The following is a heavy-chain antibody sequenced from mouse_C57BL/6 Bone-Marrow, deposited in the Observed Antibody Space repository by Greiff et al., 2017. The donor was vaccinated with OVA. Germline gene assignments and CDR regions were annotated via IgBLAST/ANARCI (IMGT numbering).Heavy chain of an antibody. CDR2: IDPSDSYT. V-gene: IGHV1-69*01. CDR1: GYTFTSYW. J-gene: IGHJ1*03. CDR3: ASSSLYWYFEV. Sequence: QVQLKQPGAELVMPGASVKLSCKASGYTFTSYWMHWVKQRPGQGLEWIGEIDPSDSYTNYNQKFKGKSTLTVDKSSSTAYMQLSSLTSEDSAVYYCASSSLYWYFEVWGTGTTVTVSS.